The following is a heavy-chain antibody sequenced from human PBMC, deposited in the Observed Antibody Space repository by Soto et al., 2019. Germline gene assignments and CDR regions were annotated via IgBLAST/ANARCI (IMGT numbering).Heavy chain of an antibody. Sequence: GGSLRLPCAASGFTFSSYAMSWVLQAPGKGLEWVSAISGSGGSTYYADSVKGRFTISRDNSKNTLYLQMNSLIAEDTAVYYCARAGYKGWHYYSGMDVWGQGTTVTVS. CDR1: GFTFSSYA. J-gene: IGHJ6*02. V-gene: IGHV3-23*01. D-gene: IGHD2-2*02. CDR2: ISGSGGST. CDR3: ARAGYKGWHYYSGMDV.